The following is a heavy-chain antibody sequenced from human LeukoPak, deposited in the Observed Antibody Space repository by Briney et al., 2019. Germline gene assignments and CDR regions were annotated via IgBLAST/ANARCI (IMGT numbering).Heavy chain of an antibody. J-gene: IGHJ4*02. V-gene: IGHV1-8*01. CDR2: MNPNSGNT. CDR1: GYTFTSSD. CDR3: AGSPSGDSYYFDY. D-gene: IGHD1-26*01. Sequence: ASVKVSCKASGYTFTSSDINWVRQATGQGLEWMGWMNPNSGNTGYAQKFQGRVTMTRNTSISTAYMELSSLRSEDTAVYYCAGSPSGDSYYFDYWGQGTLVTVSS.